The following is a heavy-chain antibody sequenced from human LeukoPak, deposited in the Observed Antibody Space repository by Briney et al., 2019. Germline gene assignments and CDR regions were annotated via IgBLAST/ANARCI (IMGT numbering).Heavy chain of an antibody. CDR3: ARDPPTVTTPYWYFDL. J-gene: IGHJ2*01. CDR1: GGTFSSYA. Sequence: GASVKVSXKASGGTFSSYAISWVRQAPGQGLEWMGGIIPIFGTANYAQKFQGRVTITADESTSTAYMELSSQRSEDTAVYYCARDPPTVTTPYWYFDLWGRGTLVTVSS. D-gene: IGHD4-17*01. V-gene: IGHV1-69*13. CDR2: IIPIFGTA.